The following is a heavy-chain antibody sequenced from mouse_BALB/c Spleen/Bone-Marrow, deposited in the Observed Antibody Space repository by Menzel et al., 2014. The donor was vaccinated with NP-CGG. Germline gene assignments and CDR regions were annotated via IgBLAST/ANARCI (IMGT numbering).Heavy chain of an antibody. CDR1: GFNTKDTY. V-gene: IGHV14-3*02. Sequence: VQLKQPGAELEKPGASVKLSCTASGFNTKDTYMHWVKQRLEQGLEWIGRIDPANGNTKYDPKFQGKATITADTSSNTAYLQLSSLASEDTAVYYCARGDYGNAWFAYWGQGTLVTVSA. CDR3: ARGDYGNAWFAY. CDR2: IDPANGNT. D-gene: IGHD1-1*01. J-gene: IGHJ3*01.